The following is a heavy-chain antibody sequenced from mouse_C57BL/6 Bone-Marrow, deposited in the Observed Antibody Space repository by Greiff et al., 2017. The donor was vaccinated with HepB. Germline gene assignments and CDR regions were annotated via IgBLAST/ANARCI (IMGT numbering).Heavy chain of an antibody. J-gene: IGHJ2*01. V-gene: IGHV14-4*01. CDR2: IDPENGDT. CDR3: NGEVTTVVGDY. CDR1: GFNIKDDY. Sequence: VQLKQSGAELVRPGASVKLSCTASGFNIKDDYMHWVKQRPEQGLEWIGWIDPENGDTEYASKFQGKATITADTSSNTAYLQLSSLTSEDTAVYYCNGEVTTVVGDYWGQGTTLTVSS. D-gene: IGHD1-1*01.